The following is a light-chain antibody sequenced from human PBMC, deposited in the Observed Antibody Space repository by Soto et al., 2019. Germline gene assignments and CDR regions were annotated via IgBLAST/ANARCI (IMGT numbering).Light chain of an antibody. CDR2: GAS. CDR3: QQYNNWPRT. J-gene: IGKJ1*01. V-gene: IGKV3-15*01. CDR1: QTVSSN. Sequence: EIGMTQSPATLSVSPGERATLSCGASQTVSSNLAWYLQKPGQAPSLVMYGASTRATGIPARFSGSGSGTEFTLTISRLQSEDFAVYYCQQYNNWPRTFGQGTKVDI.